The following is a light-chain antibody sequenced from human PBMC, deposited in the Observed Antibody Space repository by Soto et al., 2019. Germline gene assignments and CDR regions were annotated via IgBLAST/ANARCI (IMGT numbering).Light chain of an antibody. CDR1: SSDVGSYNL. V-gene: IGLV2-23*01. CDR2: EGS. Sequence: QSALTQPASVSGSPGQSITISCTGTSSDVGSYNLVSWYQQHPGKAPKLMIYEGSKRPSGVSNRFSGSKSGNTASLTISGLQDEDEADYYCCSYAVSSTFYVFGTGTKVTVL. J-gene: IGLJ1*01. CDR3: CSYAVSSTFYV.